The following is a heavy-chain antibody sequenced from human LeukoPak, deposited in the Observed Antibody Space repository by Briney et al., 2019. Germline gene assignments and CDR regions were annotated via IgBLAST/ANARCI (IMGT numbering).Heavy chain of an antibody. J-gene: IGHJ4*02. CDR1: GFTFIDSY. V-gene: IGHV3-7*05. Sequence: GGSLRLSCAVSGFTFIDSYMSWIRQAPGKGLEWVANIKQDGSEKYYVDSVKGRFTISRDNAKNSLYLQMNSLRAEDTAVYYCARDLDYWGQGTLVTVSS. CDR2: IKQDGSEK. CDR3: ARDLDY.